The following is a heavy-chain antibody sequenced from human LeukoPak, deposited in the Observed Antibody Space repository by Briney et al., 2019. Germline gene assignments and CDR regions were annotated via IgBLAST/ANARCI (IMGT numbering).Heavy chain of an antibody. Sequence: SETLSLTCAVYGGSFSGYYWSWIRQPPGKGLGWIGEINHSGSTNYNPSLKSRVTISVDTSKNQFSLKLSSVTAADTAVYYCARGWLLLWFGEPRPFDPWGQGTLVTVSS. CDR1: GGSFSGYY. D-gene: IGHD3-10*01. V-gene: IGHV4-34*01. CDR3: ARGWLLLWFGEPRPFDP. J-gene: IGHJ5*02. CDR2: INHSGST.